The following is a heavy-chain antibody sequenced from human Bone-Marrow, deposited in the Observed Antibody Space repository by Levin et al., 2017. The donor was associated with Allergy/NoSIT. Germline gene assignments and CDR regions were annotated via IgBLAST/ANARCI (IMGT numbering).Heavy chain of an antibody. CDR3: VKGGLWFGDEVDP. V-gene: IGHV3-23*01. Sequence: GGSLRLSCAASGFTFSNFAMTWVRQAPRRGLEWVSGVSCSGGTTYYAGSVEGRFTISRDNSNNIFFLHMNSLTCDDTAVYYCVKGGLWFGDEVDPWGQGTLVTVSS. J-gene: IGHJ5*02. CDR1: GFTFSNFA. D-gene: IGHD3-10*01. CDR2: VSCSGGTT.